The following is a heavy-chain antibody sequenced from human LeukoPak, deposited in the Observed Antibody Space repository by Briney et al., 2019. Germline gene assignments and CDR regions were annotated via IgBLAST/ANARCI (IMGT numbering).Heavy chain of an antibody. J-gene: IGHJ3*02. CDR3: ARAGELLGAFDI. V-gene: IGHV1-2*02. CDR1: GYTFTSYY. D-gene: IGHD1-26*01. Sequence: ASVKVSCKASGYTFTSYYMHWVRQAPGQGLEWMGWINPNSGGTNYAQKFQGRVTMTRDTSISTAYMELSRLRSDDTAVYYCARAGELLGAFDIWGQGTMVTVSS. CDR2: INPNSGGT.